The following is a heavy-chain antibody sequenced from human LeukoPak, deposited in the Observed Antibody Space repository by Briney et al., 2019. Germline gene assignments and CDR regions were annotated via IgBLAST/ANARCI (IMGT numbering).Heavy chain of an antibody. D-gene: IGHD5-24*01. CDR1: GYTFTSYD. Sequence: ASVKVSCKASGYTFTSYDINWVRQATGQGLEWMGWMNPNSGNTGYAQKFQGRVTMTRNTSISTAYMELSSLRSEDTAVYYCAGGASKMATLDYWGQGTLVTVSS. V-gene: IGHV1-8*01. J-gene: IGHJ4*02. CDR2: MNPNSGNT. CDR3: AGGASKMATLDY.